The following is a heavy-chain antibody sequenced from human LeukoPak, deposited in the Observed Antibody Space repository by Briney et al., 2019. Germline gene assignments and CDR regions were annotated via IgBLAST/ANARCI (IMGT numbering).Heavy chain of an antibody. CDR2: ISGSCGST. D-gene: IGHD3-22*01. CDR1: GFTFSSYA. Sequence: GGSLRLSCAASGFTFSSYAMSWVRQAPGKELEWVSAISGSCGSTYYADSVRGRFTISRDNSKDTLYLQMNSLRAEYTAVYYCAKSPGSSGYHPVLDYWGQGTLVTVSS. CDR3: AKSPGSSGYHPVLDY. V-gene: IGHV3-23*01. J-gene: IGHJ4*02.